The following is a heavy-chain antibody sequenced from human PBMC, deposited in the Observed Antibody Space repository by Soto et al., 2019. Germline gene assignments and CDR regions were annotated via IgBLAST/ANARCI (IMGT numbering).Heavy chain of an antibody. J-gene: IGHJ4*02. CDR2: VYNGGHA. CDR3: ASHLIMPGTRGFDY. V-gene: IGHV4-4*02. CDR1: SGSITSSNW. Sequence: QVQLQESGPGLVKPSGTLSLTCAISSGSITSSNWWSWVRQPPGKGLEWIGEVYNGGHANYNPSLQSRLTTSVESQNQFSLRLSSVTAADTAVYFCASHLIMPGTRGFDYWGQGSLVTVSS. D-gene: IGHD1-26*01.